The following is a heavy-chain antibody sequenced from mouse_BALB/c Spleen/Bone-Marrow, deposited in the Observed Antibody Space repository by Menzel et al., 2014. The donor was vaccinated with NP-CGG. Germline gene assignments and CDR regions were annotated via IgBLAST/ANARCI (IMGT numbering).Heavy chain of an antibody. D-gene: IGHD1-1*01. CDR1: GYSFTGYF. CDR2: INPYNGDT. CDR3: ARSGYCGSGCFDY. Sequence: EVQLQESGPELVKPGASVKISCKASGYSFTGYFMNWVMQSHGKSLEWIVRINPYNGDTFYNQKFKGKATLTVDKSSSTAHMELRSLASEDSAVYYCARSGYCGSGCFDYWGQGTTLTVSS. V-gene: IGHV1-20*02. J-gene: IGHJ2*01.